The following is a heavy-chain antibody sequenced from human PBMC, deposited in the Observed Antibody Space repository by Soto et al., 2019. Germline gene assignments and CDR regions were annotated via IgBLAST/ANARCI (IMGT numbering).Heavy chain of an antibody. Sequence: QVQLQESGPGLVKPSETLSLTCTVSGGSISSYYWSWIRQPPGKGLEWIGYIYYSGSTNYNPSLKSRVTISVDTSQNQFSLKLSSVTAADTAVYYCARDGSGSYYYYYGMDVWGQGTTVTVSS. CDR3: ARDGSGSYYYYYGMDV. CDR1: GGSISSYY. CDR2: IYYSGST. V-gene: IGHV4-59*01. J-gene: IGHJ6*02. D-gene: IGHD3-10*01.